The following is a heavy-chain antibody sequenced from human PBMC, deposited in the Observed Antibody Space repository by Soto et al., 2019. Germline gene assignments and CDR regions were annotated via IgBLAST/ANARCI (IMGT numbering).Heavy chain of an antibody. J-gene: IGHJ6*02. V-gene: IGHV1-69*01. CDR1: GVAFSSNA. D-gene: IGHD2-2*01. CDR2: IIPIFGTA. CDR3: ASRYCSSTSCHPTLYYYYGMDV. Sequence: SVKLCCKASGVAFSSNAISWVRQAPGQGLEWMGGIIPIFGTANYAQKFQGRVTITADESTSTAYMELSSLRSEDTAVYYCASRYCSSTSCHPTLYYYYGMDVWGQGTTVTVSS.